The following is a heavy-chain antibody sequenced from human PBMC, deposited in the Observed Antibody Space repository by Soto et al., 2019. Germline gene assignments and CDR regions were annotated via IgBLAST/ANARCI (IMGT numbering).Heavy chain of an antibody. Sequence: SETLSLTCTVSGGSISSGDYYWSWIRQPPGKGLEWIGYIYYSGSTYYNPSLKSRVTISVDTSKNQFSLKLSSVTAADTAVYYCARGWGTMIDRRDYYYYGMDVWGQGTTVTVSS. CDR3: ARGWGTMIDRRDYYYYGMDV. V-gene: IGHV4-30-4*01. D-gene: IGHD3-22*01. CDR1: GGSISSGDYY. J-gene: IGHJ6*02. CDR2: IYYSGST.